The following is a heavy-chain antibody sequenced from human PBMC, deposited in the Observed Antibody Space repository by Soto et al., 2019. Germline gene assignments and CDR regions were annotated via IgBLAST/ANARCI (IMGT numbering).Heavy chain of an antibody. D-gene: IGHD5-18*01. V-gene: IGHV1-69*02. CDR1: GGTFSSYT. CDR3: ARSSSYDHNWLDP. CDR2: IIPILGIA. Sequence: GASVKVSCKASGGTFSSYTISWVRQAPGQGLEWMGRIIPILGIANYAQKFQGRVTITADKSTSTAYMELSSLRSEDTAVYYCARSSSYDHNWLDPWGQGTLVTVSS. J-gene: IGHJ5*02.